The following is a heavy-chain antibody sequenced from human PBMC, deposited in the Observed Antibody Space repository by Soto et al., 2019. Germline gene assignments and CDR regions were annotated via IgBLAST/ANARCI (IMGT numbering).Heavy chain of an antibody. CDR3: ARDHLRYFDWTTPHDAFDI. Sequence: GLSLRLSCAASGFTFSDYYMSWIRQAPGKGLDWVSYISSSGSTIYYADSVKGRFTISRDNAKNSLYLQMNSLRAEDTAVYYCARDHLRYFDWTTPHDAFDIWGQGTMVTVSS. V-gene: IGHV3-11*01. CDR2: ISSSGSTI. CDR1: GFTFSDYY. J-gene: IGHJ3*02. D-gene: IGHD3-9*01.